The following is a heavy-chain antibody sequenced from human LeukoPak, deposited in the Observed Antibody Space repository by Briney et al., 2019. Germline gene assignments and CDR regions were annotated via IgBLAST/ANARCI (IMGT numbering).Heavy chain of an antibody. CDR1: GFTFSSYS. Sequence: GSLRLSCSASGFTFSSYSMNWVRQAPGKGLEWVSSISSSSSYIYYTDSVKGRFTISRDNSKNTLYLQMNSLRAEDTAVYYCASGEVVLLVDYWGQGTLVTVSS. D-gene: IGHD3-10*01. V-gene: IGHV3-21*01. CDR2: ISSSSSYI. J-gene: IGHJ4*02. CDR3: ASGEVVLLVDY.